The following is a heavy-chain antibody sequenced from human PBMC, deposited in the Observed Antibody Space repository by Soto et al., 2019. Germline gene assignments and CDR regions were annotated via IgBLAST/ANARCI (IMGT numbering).Heavy chain of an antibody. J-gene: IGHJ4*02. CDR2: IKEDGGEM. D-gene: IGHD3-22*01. CDR3: ARVSYYYDVSGYYADY. V-gene: IGHV3-7*01. CDR1: GVPFRNHG. Sequence: GGSLRLSCAVSGVPFRNHGMNWVRQTPGKGLEWVANIKEDGGEMYYVDSVKGRFTISRDNAKNSLDLQMNSLRAEDTAVYYCARVSYYYDVSGYYADYWGQGALVTVSS.